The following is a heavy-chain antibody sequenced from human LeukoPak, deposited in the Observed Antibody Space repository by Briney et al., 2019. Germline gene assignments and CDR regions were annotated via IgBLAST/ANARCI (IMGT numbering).Heavy chain of an antibody. J-gene: IGHJ4*02. D-gene: IGHD1-26*01. V-gene: IGHV1-69*04. Sequence: ASVKVSCKASGGTFSSYAISWVRQAPGKGVKWMGRTIPILGIANYSQKFQGRVTITADKSTSTAYMELSSLRSEDTAVYYCARDPAIVGATGYFDYWGQGTLVTVSS. CDR1: GGTFSSYA. CDR3: ARDPAIVGATGYFDY. CDR2: TIPILGIA.